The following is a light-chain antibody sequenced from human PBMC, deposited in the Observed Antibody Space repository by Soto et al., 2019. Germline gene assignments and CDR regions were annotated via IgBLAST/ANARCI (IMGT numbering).Light chain of an antibody. CDR1: QSVSSSS. CDR2: GAS. V-gene: IGKV3-20*01. Sequence: EIVLTQSPGTLSLSPGERATLSCRASQSVSSSSLAWYQQKPGQSPRLLIYGASSRATGIPDKFSGRGSGTDFTLTISSLQAEDVAVYYCQQYYSTPWTFGQGTKVEIK. J-gene: IGKJ1*01. CDR3: QQYYSTPWT.